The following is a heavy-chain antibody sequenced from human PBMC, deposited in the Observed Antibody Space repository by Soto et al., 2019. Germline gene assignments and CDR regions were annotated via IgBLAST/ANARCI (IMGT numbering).Heavy chain of an antibody. Sequence: QVQLVQSGAEVKKPGASVKVSCKASGYTXTNYGISWVRQAPGQGLEWMGWISTNSGHTDYAQNLRGRXTMTTDTXTTTAYMELRSLRSDDTAVYYCAREEYRQLDHWGQGTLVTVSS. CDR2: ISTNSGHT. CDR3: AREEYRQLDH. D-gene: IGHD3-16*02. J-gene: IGHJ5*02. CDR1: GYTXTNYG. V-gene: IGHV1-18*04.